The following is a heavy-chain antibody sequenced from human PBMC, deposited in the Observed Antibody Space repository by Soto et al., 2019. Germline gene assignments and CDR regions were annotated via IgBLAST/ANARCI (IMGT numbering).Heavy chain of an antibody. CDR3: VRDWSYAFDM. V-gene: IGHV3-74*01. Sequence: EVQVVESGGGLVQPGGSLRLSCAASGFTFNTYWMHWVRQATGKGLVWISHINSDGSTTTYADSVKGRFTVSRDNAKNTLYLQMNSLRTEDTGVYYCVRDWSYAFDMWGQGTMVTVSS. J-gene: IGHJ3*02. CDR2: INSDGSTT. CDR1: GFTFNTYW.